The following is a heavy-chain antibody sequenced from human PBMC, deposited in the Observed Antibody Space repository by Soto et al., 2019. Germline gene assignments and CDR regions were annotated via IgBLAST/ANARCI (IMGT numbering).Heavy chain of an antibody. V-gene: IGHV1-18*01. CDR2: INTYNGNT. D-gene: IGHD3-10*01. Sequence: ASVKVSCKASGYTFTSYGISWVRQAPGQGLEWMGWINTYNGNTNHAQKLQGRVTMTTDTSTSTAYMELRSLRSDDTAVYYCARGVGSGTYYNQYNWFDPWGQGTLVTSPQ. J-gene: IGHJ5*02. CDR1: GYTFTSYG. CDR3: ARGVGSGTYYNQYNWFDP.